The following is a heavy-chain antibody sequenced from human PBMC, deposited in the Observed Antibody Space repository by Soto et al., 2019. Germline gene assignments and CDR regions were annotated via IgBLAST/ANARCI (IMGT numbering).Heavy chain of an antibody. CDR2: IYYSGST. D-gene: IGHD3-9*01. CDR1: GGSISSYY. Sequence: SETLSLTCTVSGGSISSYYWSWIRQPPGKGLEWIGYIYYSGSTNYNPSLKSRVTISVDTSKNQFSLKLSSVTAADTAVYYCATTPIYDILTGRPGANFDYWGQGTLVTVSS. V-gene: IGHV4-59*01. J-gene: IGHJ4*02. CDR3: ATTPIYDILTGRPGANFDY.